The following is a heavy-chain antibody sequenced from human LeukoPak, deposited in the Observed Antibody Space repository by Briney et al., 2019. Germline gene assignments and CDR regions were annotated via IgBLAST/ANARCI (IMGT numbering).Heavy chain of an antibody. CDR1: GGSISSFY. J-gene: IGHJ5*02. CDR3: ARGGYGDYVT. V-gene: IGHV4-59*01. D-gene: IGHD4-17*01. CDR2: IYYSGST. Sequence: SETLSLTCTVSGGSISSFYWSWIRQPPGKGLEWIGYIYYSGSTNYNPSLKSRVTISVDTSKNQSSLKLSSVTAADTAVYYCARGGYGDYVTWSQGTLVTVSS.